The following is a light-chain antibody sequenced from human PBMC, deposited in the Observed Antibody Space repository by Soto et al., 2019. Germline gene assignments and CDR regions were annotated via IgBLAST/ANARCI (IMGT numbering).Light chain of an antibody. CDR1: SSDVGAYNY. Sequence: QSALTQPPSASGSPGQSVTISCTGTSSDVGAYNYVSWYQQHPGKAPKLMIYDVSKRPSGVPDRFSGSKSGNTASLTVSGLQAEDEADFYCISYAGSSIWVFGGGTKATVL. J-gene: IGLJ3*02. V-gene: IGLV2-8*01. CDR3: ISYAGSSIWV. CDR2: DVS.